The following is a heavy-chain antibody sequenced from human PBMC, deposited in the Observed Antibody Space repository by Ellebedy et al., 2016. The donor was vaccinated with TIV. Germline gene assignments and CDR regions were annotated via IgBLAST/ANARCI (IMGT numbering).Heavy chain of an antibody. CDR3: ANMAWGNEDYSVDS. V-gene: IGHV3-30*18. J-gene: IGHJ5*01. Sequence: GESLKISXAASGFLFNQYGMHWVRQAPGKGLEWVAVIANDGRNKYYGDSVKGRFTISRDNSKTTLYLQMNSLKVEDTAVYYCANMAWGNEDYSVDSWGQGTLVTVSS. D-gene: IGHD2-21*01. CDR2: IANDGRNK. CDR1: GFLFNQYG.